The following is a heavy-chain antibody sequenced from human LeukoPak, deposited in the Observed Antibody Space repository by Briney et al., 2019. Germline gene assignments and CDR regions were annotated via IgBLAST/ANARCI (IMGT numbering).Heavy chain of an antibody. CDR1: GFSLSTSGVG. V-gene: IGHV2-5*02. CDR2: IYWDDDK. D-gene: IGHD2-15*01. Sequence: KKSGPTLVKPTQTLTLTCTFSGFSLSTSGVGVGWIRQPPGKALEWLALIYWDDDKRYSPSLKSRLTTTKDTSKNQVVLTMTNMDPVDTATYYCAHRLGYCSGGSCYPDAFDIWGQGTMVTVSS. CDR3: AHRLGYCSGGSCYPDAFDI. J-gene: IGHJ3*02.